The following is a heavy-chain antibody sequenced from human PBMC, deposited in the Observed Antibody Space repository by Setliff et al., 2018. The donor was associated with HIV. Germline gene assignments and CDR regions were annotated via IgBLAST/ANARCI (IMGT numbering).Heavy chain of an antibody. CDR2: IRSKAYGGTT. D-gene: IGHD2-15*01. Sequence: PGESLRLSCTGSGFIFGDYATSWVRQAPGKGLEWVGIIRSKAYGGTTEYAASVKGRFTISRDDSKSIAFLQMNSLKTEDTAVYYCTRGQDVVVLSPTGSDAFDIWGRGTMVTVSS. CDR1: GFIFGDYA. J-gene: IGHJ3*02. V-gene: IGHV3-49*04. CDR3: TRGQDVVVLSPTGSDAFDI.